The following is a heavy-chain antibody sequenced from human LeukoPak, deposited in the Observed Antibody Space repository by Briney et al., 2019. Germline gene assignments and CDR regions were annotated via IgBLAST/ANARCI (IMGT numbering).Heavy chain of an antibody. D-gene: IGHD5-18*01. Sequence: SETLSLTCTVSGGFISSYYWSWIRQPPGKGLEWIGYIYISGSTNYNPSLKSRVTMSVDTSKNQFSLKLSSVTAADTAVYYCARYLYSYDQAFDYWGQGTLVTVSS. J-gene: IGHJ4*02. CDR2: IYISGST. CDR3: ARYLYSYDQAFDY. V-gene: IGHV4-59*12. CDR1: GGFISSYY.